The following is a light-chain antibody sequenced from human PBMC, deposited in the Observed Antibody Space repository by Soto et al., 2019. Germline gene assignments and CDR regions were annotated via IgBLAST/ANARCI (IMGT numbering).Light chain of an antibody. CDR2: GAS. CDR1: QSVSSN. V-gene: IGKV3-15*01. CDR3: QQYNQWRM. J-gene: IGKJ1*01. Sequence: DIVMTQSPATLSASPGEIATLSCSASQSVSSNLAWYQQKPGQAPRLLIYGASTRATGIPARISGSGSGTEFTLTITSLQSEDFAVYYCQQYNQWRMFGQGTKVDIK.